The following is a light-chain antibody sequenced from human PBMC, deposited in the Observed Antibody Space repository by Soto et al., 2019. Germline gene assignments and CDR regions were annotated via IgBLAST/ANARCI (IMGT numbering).Light chain of an antibody. CDR3: SSYTTSSTVI. Sequence: QSVLTQPASVSGSPGQSIIISCTGTSSDVGDHNYVSWYQQQPGKAPKLMIYAVSNRPSGVSNRFSGSKSGNTASLTISGLQAEDEADYYCSSYTTSSTVIFGGGTKLTVL. CDR1: SSDVGDHNY. V-gene: IGLV2-14*03. CDR2: AVS. J-gene: IGLJ2*01.